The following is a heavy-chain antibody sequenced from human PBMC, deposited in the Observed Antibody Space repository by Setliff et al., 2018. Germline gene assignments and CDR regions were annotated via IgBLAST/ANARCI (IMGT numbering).Heavy chain of an antibody. D-gene: IGHD2-2*02. CDR2: IHTGST. CDR3: ARGINTVSWTPKY. V-gene: IGHV4-4*08. J-gene: IGHJ4*02. CDR1: GGSISSDI. Sequence: SETLSLTCTVSGGSISSDIWSWIRQPPGKGLEWIGQIHTGSTNYNPSLRSRVTISVDMSKNQFSLKLNSVTAADTAVFYCARGINTVSWTPKYWGQGTLVTVSS.